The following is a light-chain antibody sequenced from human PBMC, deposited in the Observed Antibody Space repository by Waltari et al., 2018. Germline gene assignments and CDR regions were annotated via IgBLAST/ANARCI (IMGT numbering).Light chain of an antibody. J-gene: IGLJ2*01. CDR1: NSDVGSYNL. Sequence: QSALTQPASVSGSPGQSITISCTGTNSDVGSYNLVSWYQQHPGKAPNLTLSEVTQRPSRVPNRFSGSKSGNTASLTISGLQAEDEADYYCSSYAGGSTVIFGGGTKVTVL. CDR2: EVT. V-gene: IGLV2-23*02. CDR3: SSYAGGSTVI.